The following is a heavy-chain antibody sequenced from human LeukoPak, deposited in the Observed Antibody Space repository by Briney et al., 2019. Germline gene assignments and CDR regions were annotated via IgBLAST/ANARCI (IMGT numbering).Heavy chain of an antibody. Sequence: ASVKVSCKASGGTFISYAISWVRQAPGQGLEWMGGIIPIFGTANYAQKFQGRVTMTTDTSTSIAYMELRSLRSDDTAVYYCARGGQLLTSDFDYWGQGTLVTVSS. CDR1: GGTFISYA. J-gene: IGHJ4*02. CDR3: ARGGQLLTSDFDY. D-gene: IGHD4-23*01. CDR2: IIPIFGTA. V-gene: IGHV1-69*05.